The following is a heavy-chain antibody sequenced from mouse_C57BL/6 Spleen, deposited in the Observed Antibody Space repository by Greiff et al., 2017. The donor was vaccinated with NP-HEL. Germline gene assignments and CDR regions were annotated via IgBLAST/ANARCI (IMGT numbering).Heavy chain of an antibody. V-gene: IGHV14-1*01. CDR3: TTLYYYGSSYPWFAY. CDR1: GFNIKDYY. Sequence: EVQLQQSGAELVRPGASVKLSCTASGFNIKDYYMHWVKQRPEQGLEWIGRIDPEDGDTEYAPKFQAKATMTADTSSNTAYLQLSSLTSEDTAVYYCTTLYYYGSSYPWFAYWGQGTLVTVSA. D-gene: IGHD1-1*01. CDR2: IDPEDGDT. J-gene: IGHJ3*01.